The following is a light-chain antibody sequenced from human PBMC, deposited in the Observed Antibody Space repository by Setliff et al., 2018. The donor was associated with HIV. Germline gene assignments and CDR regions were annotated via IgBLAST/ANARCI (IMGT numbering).Light chain of an antibody. J-gene: IGKJ3*01. CDR1: QSVISNY. CDR2: DAS. Sequence: IVLTQSPGTLSLSPGERATLSCRASQSVISNYLAWYQQKPGQAPRLLIYDASSRATGIPDRFSGSGSGTDFTLTISRLEPEDFAVYFCQQYGSSLFTFGPGTKVDIK. CDR3: QQYGSSLFT. V-gene: IGKV3-20*01.